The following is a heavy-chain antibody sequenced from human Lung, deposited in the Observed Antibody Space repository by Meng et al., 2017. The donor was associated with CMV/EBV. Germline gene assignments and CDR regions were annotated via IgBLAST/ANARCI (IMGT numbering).Heavy chain of an antibody. Sequence: SSGVGVGWIRQHPGKALEWLSLIYWNDDKRYRPFLKSRLTITKDTSKNQVVLTMTNMDLVDTATYYCAHRDSITGTSGSLGEYYFDYWGQGTLVTVSS. J-gene: IGHJ4*02. V-gene: IGHV2-5*01. CDR1: SSGVG. CDR2: IYWNDDK. D-gene: IGHD1-7*01. CDR3: AHRDSITGTSGSLGEYYFDY.